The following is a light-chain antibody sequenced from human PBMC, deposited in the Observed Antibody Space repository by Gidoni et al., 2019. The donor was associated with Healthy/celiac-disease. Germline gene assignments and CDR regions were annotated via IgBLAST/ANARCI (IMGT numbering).Light chain of an antibody. CDR1: TGAVTSGHY. CDR3: LLSYSGASYV. Sequence: QAVVTQEPSLTVSPGGTVTLTCGSRTGAVTSGHYPYWFQQKPGQAPRTLIYDTSNKHSWTPARFSGSLLGGKAALTLSGAQPEDEAEYYCLLSYSGASYVFGTGTKVXV. J-gene: IGLJ1*01. V-gene: IGLV7-46*01. CDR2: DTS.